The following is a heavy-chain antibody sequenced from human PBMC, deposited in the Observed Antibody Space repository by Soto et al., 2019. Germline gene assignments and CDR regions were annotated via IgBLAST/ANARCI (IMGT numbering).Heavy chain of an antibody. J-gene: IGHJ5*02. CDR3: VNFNGWGARSEFDP. CDR2: ISGSGGST. V-gene: IGHV3-23*01. D-gene: IGHD1-26*01. Sequence: GGSLRLSCAASGFTLSSYAMSWVRQAPGKGLEWVSAISGSGGSTYYADSVKGRFTISRDNSKNTLSLQMNSLRAEDTAVYYCVNFNGWGARSEFDPWGQGTLVTVSP. CDR1: GFTLSSYA.